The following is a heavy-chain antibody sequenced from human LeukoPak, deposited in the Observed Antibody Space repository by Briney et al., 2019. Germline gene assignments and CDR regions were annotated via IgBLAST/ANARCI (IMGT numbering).Heavy chain of an antibody. D-gene: IGHD2-15*01. CDR3: ARGTPTGVGYCSGGSCYSTSFDY. Sequence: SGTLCLSCAVSGGSISSGGYYWSWIRQRPGKGVECVGDIYYSGSTYYNPAIKSRVTTSVDTSKTQFSLKLSSVTAAATAVYYCARGTPTGVGYCSGGSCYSTSFDYWGQGTLVTVSS. CDR1: GGSISSGGYY. V-gene: IGHV4-31*11. J-gene: IGHJ4*02. CDR2: IYYSGST.